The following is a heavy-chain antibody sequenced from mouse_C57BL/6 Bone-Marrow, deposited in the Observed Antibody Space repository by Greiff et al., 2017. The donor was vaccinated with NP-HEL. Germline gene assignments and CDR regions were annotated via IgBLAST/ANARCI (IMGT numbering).Heavy chain of an antibody. D-gene: IGHD2-4*01. Sequence: EVKVVESGGGLVQPGGSLSLSCAASGFTFTDYYMSWVRQPPGKALEWLVFIRNKANGYTTEYSASGKGRFTISRDNSQSILYLQMHALRAEDSATYYCARSIYYDYADDPFYAMDYGGQGTSVTVSA. CDR3: ARSIYYDYADDPFYAMDY. J-gene: IGHJ4*01. V-gene: IGHV7-3*01. CDR2: IRNKANGYTT. CDR1: GFTFTDYY.